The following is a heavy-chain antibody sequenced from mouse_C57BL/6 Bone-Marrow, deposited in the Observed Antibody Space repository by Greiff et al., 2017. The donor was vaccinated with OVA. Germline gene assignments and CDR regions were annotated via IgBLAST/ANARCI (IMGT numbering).Heavy chain of an antibody. V-gene: IGHV1-69*01. CDR1: GYTFTSYW. CDR3: ATYGSESLYAMDY. J-gene: IGHJ4*01. D-gene: IGHD1-1*01. CDR2: IDPSDSYT. Sequence: QVQLQQPGAELVMPGASVKLSCKASGYTFTSYWMHWVKQRPGQGLEWIGEIDPSDSYTNYNQKFKGKSTLTVDKSSSTAYMQLSSLTSEDSAVYYCATYGSESLYAMDYWGQGTSVTVSS.